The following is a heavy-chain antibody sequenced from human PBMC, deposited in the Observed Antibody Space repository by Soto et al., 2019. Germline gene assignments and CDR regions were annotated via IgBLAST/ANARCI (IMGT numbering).Heavy chain of an antibody. CDR2: IYYSGST. J-gene: IGHJ3*02. V-gene: IGHV4-31*03. D-gene: IGHD3-22*01. CDR3: TKEAYENGGSLAFDI. Sequence: PPLTCPVSGGSISSGGYYWSWIRQHPGKGLEWIGYIYYSGSTYYNPSLKSRVTISVDPSKNQFSLKLSSVTAADTAVFFCTKEAYENGGSLAFDIWGQGTLVPGSS. CDR1: GGSISSGGYY.